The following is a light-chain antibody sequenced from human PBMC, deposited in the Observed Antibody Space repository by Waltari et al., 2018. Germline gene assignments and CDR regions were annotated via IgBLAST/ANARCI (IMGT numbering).Light chain of an antibody. CDR3: QTWDTDIHVV. J-gene: IGLJ2*01. CDR1: SGHSNYA. V-gene: IGLV4-69*01. CDR2: LNSDGSH. Sequence: QLVLTQSPSASASLGASVKLTCTLSSGHSNYAIAWPQQPPKKGPRYLMKLNSDGSHTKGDGIPDRFSGSSSGAERFLTISSLQSEDEGDYYCQTWDTDIHVVFGGGTKLIVL.